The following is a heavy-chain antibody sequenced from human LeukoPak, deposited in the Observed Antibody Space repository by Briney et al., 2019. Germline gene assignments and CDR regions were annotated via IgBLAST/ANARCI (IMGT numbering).Heavy chain of an antibody. CDR3: ARRRLGYYFDY. CDR1: GGSFSGYY. J-gene: IGHJ4*02. D-gene: IGHD5-24*01. CDR2: INPRGST. V-gene: IGHV4-34*01. Sequence: SETLSLTCGVYGGSFSGYYWSWLRQPPGKGLEWIGEINPRGSTNYNPSLKSRVTLSADTSKNQFSLTLNSVTAADTAVYYCARRRLGYYFDYWGQGTLVTVSS.